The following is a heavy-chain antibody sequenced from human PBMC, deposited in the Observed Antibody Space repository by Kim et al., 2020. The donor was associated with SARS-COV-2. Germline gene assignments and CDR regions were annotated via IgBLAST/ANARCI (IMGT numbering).Heavy chain of an antibody. J-gene: IGHJ4*02. V-gene: IGHV3-21*01. CDR2: ISSSSSYK. D-gene: IGHD5-12*01. CDR3: ARAISGYSKSDY. Sequence: GGSLRLSSAASGFTFSDYNMNWVRQAPGKGLEWVSSISSSSSYKYYADSTKGRFTISRDNAKNSLHLQMNSLRAEDTAVYYCARAISGYSKSDYWGQGTLVTVSS. CDR1: GFTFSDYN.